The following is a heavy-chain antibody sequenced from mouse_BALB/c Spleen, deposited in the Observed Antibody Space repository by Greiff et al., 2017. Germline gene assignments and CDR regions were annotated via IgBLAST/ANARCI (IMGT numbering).Heavy chain of an antibody. CDR1: GFNIKDTY. D-gene: IGHD1-1*01. CDR3: ARSWYYGSSSAWFAY. CDR2: IDPANGNT. Sequence: VQLKQSGAELVKPGASVKLSCTASGFNIKDTYMHWVKQRPEQGLEWIGRIDPANGNTKYDPKFQGKATITADTSSNTAYLQLSSLTSEDTAVYYCARSWYYGSSSAWFAYWGQGTLVTVSA. V-gene: IGHV14-3*02. J-gene: IGHJ3*01.